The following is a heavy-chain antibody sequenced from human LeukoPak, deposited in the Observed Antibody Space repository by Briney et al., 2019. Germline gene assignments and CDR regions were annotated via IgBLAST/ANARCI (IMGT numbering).Heavy chain of an antibody. V-gene: IGHV4-59*01. D-gene: IGHD4-11*01. CDR1: GGSISSYY. CDR2: IYYSGST. CDR3: ASSPYTSLYYYYYGMDV. Sequence: SETLSLTCTVSGGSISSYYWSWIQQPPGKGLEWIGYIYYSGSTNYNPSLKSRVTISVDTSKNQFSLKLSSVTAADTAVYYCASSPYTSLYYYYYGMDVWGQGTTVTVSS. J-gene: IGHJ6*02.